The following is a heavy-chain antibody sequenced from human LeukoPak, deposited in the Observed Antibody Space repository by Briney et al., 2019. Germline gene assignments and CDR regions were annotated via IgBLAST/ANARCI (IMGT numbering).Heavy chain of an antibody. CDR1: GYTFTGYY. Sequence: ASVKVSCKASGYTFTGYYMHWVRQAPGQGLEWMGWINPNSGNTGYAQKFQGRVTMTRNTSISTAYMELSSLRSEDTAVYYCMTAAGTVFDYWGQGTLVTVSS. CDR2: INPNSGNT. J-gene: IGHJ4*02. V-gene: IGHV1-8*02. D-gene: IGHD6-13*01. CDR3: MTAAGTVFDY.